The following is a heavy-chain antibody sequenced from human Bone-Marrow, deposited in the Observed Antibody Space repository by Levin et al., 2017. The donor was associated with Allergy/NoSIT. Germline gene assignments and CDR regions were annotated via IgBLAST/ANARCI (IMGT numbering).Heavy chain of an antibody. V-gene: IGHV3-23*01. CDR1: GFTFSSYA. CDR3: AKVNIVLMVYAIGNWFDP. D-gene: IGHD2-8*01. Sequence: GESLKISCAASGFTFSSYAMSWVRQAPGKGLEWVSAISGSGGSTYYADSVKGRFTISRDNSKNTLYLQMNSLRAEDTAVYYCAKVNIVLMVYAIGNWFDPWGQGTLVTVSS. CDR2: ISGSGGST. J-gene: IGHJ5*02.